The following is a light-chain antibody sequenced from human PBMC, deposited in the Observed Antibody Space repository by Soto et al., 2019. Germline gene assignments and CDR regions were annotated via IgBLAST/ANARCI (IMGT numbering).Light chain of an antibody. CDR2: GAS. Sequence: EIVLTQSPGTLSLSPGERATLSCRASQSVSSSYLAWYQQKPGQAPRLLIYGASSRATGIPDRFSGSGSGTDFTLTSSRLEPEDFAVYYCQQYGSSPYTFGQGTEIEIK. V-gene: IGKV3-20*01. CDR1: QSVSSSY. CDR3: QQYGSSPYT. J-gene: IGKJ2*01.